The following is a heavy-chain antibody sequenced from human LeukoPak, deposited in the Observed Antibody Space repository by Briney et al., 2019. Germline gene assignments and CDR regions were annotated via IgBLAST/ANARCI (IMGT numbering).Heavy chain of an antibody. V-gene: IGHV5-10-1*01. J-gene: IGHJ4*02. D-gene: IGHD5-12*01. Sequence: GESRKISCKGLGNSFTEYWFNWVRQIPGKGLVWMGRIDPSDSQTNYSPSFQGHVTISADKSITTAYLQWSSLKASDTGIYYCARAYSGYDSFDYWGQGTLVTVSS. CDR2: IDPSDSQT. CDR3: ARAYSGYDSFDY. CDR1: GNSFTEYW.